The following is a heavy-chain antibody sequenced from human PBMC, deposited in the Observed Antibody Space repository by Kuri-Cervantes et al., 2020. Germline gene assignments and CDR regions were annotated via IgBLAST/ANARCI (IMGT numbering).Heavy chain of an antibody. CDR2: ISYDGSNK. D-gene: IGHD2-2*01. Sequence: GGSLRLSCAASGFTFSSYGMQWVRQAPGKGLEWVAVISYDGSNKYYADSVKGRFTISRDNSKNTLYLQMNSLRAEDTAVYYCAKSWWRPAIGGHFDYWGQGTLVTVSS. CDR1: GFTFSSYG. J-gene: IGHJ4*02. V-gene: IGHV3-30*18. CDR3: AKSWWRPAIGGHFDY.